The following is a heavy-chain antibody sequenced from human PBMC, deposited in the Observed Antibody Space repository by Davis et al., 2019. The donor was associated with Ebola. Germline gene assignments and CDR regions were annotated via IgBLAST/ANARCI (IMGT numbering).Heavy chain of an antibody. V-gene: IGHV4-4*02. CDR2: IYHSGST. D-gene: IGHD6-13*01. J-gene: IGHJ4*02. Sequence: MPSETLSLTCAVSGGSISSSNWWRWVRQPPGKGLEWIGEIYHSGSTNYNPSLKSRVTISVDKSKNQFSLKLSSVTAADTAVYYCARDSGSSWFEYFDHWGQGTLVTVSS. CDR3: ARDSGSSWFEYFDH. CDR1: GGSISSSNW.